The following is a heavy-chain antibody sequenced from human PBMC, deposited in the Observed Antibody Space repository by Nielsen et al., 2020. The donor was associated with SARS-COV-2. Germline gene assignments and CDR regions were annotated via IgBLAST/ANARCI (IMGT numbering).Heavy chain of an antibody. J-gene: IGHJ6*02. CDR1: GFTFNNYG. CDR3: AKRRAVFMLTFGGEGAMDV. CDR2: ISYEGSKR. V-gene: IGHV3-30*18. Sequence: GESLKISCVASGFTFNNYGFYWVRQAPGKGLEWVASISYEGSKRYYADSLAGRFTVSRDTSKNTVYLQMNSLSVEDTAVYHCAKRRAVFMLTFGGEGAMDVWGQGTTVSVSS. D-gene: IGHD3-16*01.